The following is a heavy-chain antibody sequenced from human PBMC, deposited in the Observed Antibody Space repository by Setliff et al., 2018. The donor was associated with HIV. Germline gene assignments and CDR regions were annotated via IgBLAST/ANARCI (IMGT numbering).Heavy chain of an antibody. Sequence: VASVKVSCKASGDTLSIHPISWVRQAPGRGLEWMGGIIPAFGRANYAQKFQGRVTITTDGSTTTVFMELSGLRSEDTAVYYCARGKLSRTGTNDYWGQGTLVTVSS. CDR3: ARGKLSRTGTNDY. CDR2: IIPAFGRA. D-gene: IGHD1-7*01. CDR1: GDTLSIHP. V-gene: IGHV1-69*05. J-gene: IGHJ4*02.